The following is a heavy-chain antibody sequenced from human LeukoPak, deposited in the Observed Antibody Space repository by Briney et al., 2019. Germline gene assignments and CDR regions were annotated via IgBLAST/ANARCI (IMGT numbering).Heavy chain of an antibody. D-gene: IGHD6-25*01. CDR3: AKSSTSQRGYYGMDV. CDR2: ITDSGSNT. Sequence: GGSLRLSCAASGFTFSTYAMSWVRQAPGKGLEWVSFITDSGSNTYYADSVKGRFTISRDSSRNTLSLQMSSLRVEDTGVYFCAKSSTSQRGYYGMDVWGQGTTVTVSS. CDR1: GFTFSTYA. J-gene: IGHJ6*02. V-gene: IGHV3-23*01.